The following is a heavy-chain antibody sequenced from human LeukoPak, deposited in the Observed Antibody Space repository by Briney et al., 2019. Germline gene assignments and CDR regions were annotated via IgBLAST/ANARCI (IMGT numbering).Heavy chain of an antibody. CDR1: GFTFSSYA. D-gene: IGHD2-2*01. CDR3: AREGKRADCSSTSCYPPLYYYYYMDV. CDR2: ISYDGSNK. V-gene: IGHV3-30*01. J-gene: IGHJ6*03. Sequence: GRSLRLSCAASGFTFSSYAMHWVRQAPGKGLEWVAVISYDGSNKYYADSVKGRFTISRDNSKNTLYLQMNGLRAEDTAVYYCAREGKRADCSSTSCYPPLYYYYYMDVWGQGTTVTASS.